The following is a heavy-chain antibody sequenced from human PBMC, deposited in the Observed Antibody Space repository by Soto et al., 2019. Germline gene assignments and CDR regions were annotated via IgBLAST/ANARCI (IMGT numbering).Heavy chain of an antibody. Sequence: SETLSLTCTVSGGSVSSGSYYWSWIRQPPGKGLEWIGYIYYSGSTNYNPSLKSRVTISVDTSKNQFSLKLSSATAADTATHYCARLKRGYSYGSIIDFWGRGTLVTVSS. D-gene: IGHD5-18*01. V-gene: IGHV4-61*01. CDR2: IYYSGST. CDR3: ARLKRGYSYGSIIDF. J-gene: IGHJ4*01. CDR1: GGSVSSGSYY.